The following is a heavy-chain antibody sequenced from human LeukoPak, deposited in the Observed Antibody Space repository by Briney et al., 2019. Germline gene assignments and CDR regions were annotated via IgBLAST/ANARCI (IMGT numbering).Heavy chain of an antibody. Sequence: GRSLRLSCAASGFTFSSYAMHWVRQAPGKGLEWVAVISYDGSNKYYADSVKGRFTISRDNSKNTLYLQMNSLRAEDTAVYYCVRDHLDYWGQGTLVTVSS. CDR2: ISYDGSNK. V-gene: IGHV3-30-3*01. CDR3: VRDHLDY. CDR1: GFTFSSYA. J-gene: IGHJ4*02.